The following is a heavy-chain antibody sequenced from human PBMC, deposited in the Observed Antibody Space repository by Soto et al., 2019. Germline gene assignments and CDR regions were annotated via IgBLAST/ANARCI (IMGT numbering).Heavy chain of an antibody. Sequence: QITLKESGPTLVKHTQTLTLTCIFSGFSFSADGVGVGWIRQPPGKALEWLALIYWDDDTRYSPSLKSRLTITKDTSKNQVVLTMTNMDPVDTGTYYCAHAFGGTSWPNDAFDVWGQGTVVTVSS. V-gene: IGHV2-5*02. J-gene: IGHJ3*01. CDR1: GFSFSADGVG. CDR3: AHAFGGTSWPNDAFDV. CDR2: IYWDDDT. D-gene: IGHD2-2*01.